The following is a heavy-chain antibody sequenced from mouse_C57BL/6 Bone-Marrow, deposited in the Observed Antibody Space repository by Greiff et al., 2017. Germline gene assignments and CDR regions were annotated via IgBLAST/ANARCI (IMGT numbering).Heavy chain of an antibody. J-gene: IGHJ3*01. D-gene: IGHD1-1*01. CDR3: TAPYYGSSSFAD. Sequence: VQLQQSGAELVRPGASVKLSCTASGFNITDYYMHWVQQRPEQGLEWIGRIDPEDGDTEYAPEFQGKATMTEDTSSNTSYLQLSSLAAEDTAVYYCTAPYYGSSSFADWGQGTLVTVSA. CDR1: GFNITDYY. CDR2: IDPEDGDT. V-gene: IGHV14-1*01.